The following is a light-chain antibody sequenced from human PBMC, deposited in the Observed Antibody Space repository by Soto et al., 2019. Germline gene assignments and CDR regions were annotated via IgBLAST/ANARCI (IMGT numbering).Light chain of an antibody. CDR1: SGYSNYK. CDR3: GADHGSGSNIVWV. Sequence: QPVLTQPPSASASLGVSVTLTCTLSSGYSNYKVDWYQQRPGKGPRFVMRVGTGGIVGSKGDGIPDRFSVLGSGLNRYLTIKNIQEENGSDYHCGADHGSGSNIVWVSGGGTQLTVL. CDR2: VGTGGIVG. J-gene: IGLJ3*02. V-gene: IGLV9-49*01.